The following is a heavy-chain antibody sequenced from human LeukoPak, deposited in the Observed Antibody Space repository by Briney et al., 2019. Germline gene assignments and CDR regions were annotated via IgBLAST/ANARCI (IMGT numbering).Heavy chain of an antibody. D-gene: IGHD3-3*01. V-gene: IGHV3-7*01. J-gene: IGHJ3*02. CDR3: ARGSRFGVVERDAFDI. Sequence: GGSLRLSCAASGFTFTTYWMSWVRQAPGKGLEWVANINQDDTEKYYVDSVKGRFTISRDNAKNSLYLQMNSLRAEDTAVYYCARGSRFGVVERDAFDIWGQGTMVTVSS. CDR2: INQDDTEK. CDR1: GFTFTTYW.